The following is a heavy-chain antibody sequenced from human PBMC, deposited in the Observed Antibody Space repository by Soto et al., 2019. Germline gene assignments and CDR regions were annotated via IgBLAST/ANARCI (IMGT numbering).Heavy chain of an antibody. D-gene: IGHD4-17*01. CDR1: GFTFSSYW. CDR3: VRGLRNSDH. CDR2: IDSNGSST. Sequence: EVQLVESGGGLVQPGGSLRLSCVASGFTFSSYWMHWVRQVAGKEPVWVSFIDSNGSSTKYADSVRGRFTISRDNAKNTLYLLMNSLRVEDTAVYYCVRGLRNSDHWGQGTLVTVSS. V-gene: IGHV3-74*02. J-gene: IGHJ4*02.